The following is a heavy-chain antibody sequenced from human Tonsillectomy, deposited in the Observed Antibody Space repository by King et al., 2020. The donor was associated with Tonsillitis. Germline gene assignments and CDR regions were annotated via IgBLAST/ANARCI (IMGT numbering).Heavy chain of an antibody. CDR2: IDWDDEK. Sequence: TLKESGPALVKPTQTLTLTCTFSGFSLSTDEMRVSWVRQPPGTALEWLARIDWDDEKFYSTSLKTRLTISRDTSKNQVVLRMTNMDPGDTATYYCTRSQAGSNWFDPWGRGTLVTVSS. J-gene: IGHJ5*02. V-gene: IGHV2-70*04. CDR1: GFSLSTDEMR. CDR3: TRSQAGSNWFDP.